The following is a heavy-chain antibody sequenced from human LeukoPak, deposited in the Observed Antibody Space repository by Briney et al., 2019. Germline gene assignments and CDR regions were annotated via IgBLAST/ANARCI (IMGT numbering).Heavy chain of an antibody. D-gene: IGHD3-10*02. Sequence: PGGSLRLSCAASGFTFSSYEMNWVRQASGKGQEWVSYISSSGSTIYYADSVKGRFTISRDNAKNSLYLQMNSLRAEDTAVYYCAELGITVIGGVWGKGTTVTISS. V-gene: IGHV3-48*03. CDR2: ISSSGSTI. CDR1: GFTFSSYE. CDR3: AELGITVIGGV. J-gene: IGHJ6*04.